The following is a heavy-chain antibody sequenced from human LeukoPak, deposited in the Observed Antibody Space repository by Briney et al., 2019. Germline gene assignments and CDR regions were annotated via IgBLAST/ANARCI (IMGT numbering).Heavy chain of an antibody. J-gene: IGHJ6*03. V-gene: IGHV4-59*01. D-gene: IGHD5-12*01. CDR3: ARSYSGYDRYYYYYYYTDV. Sequence: KPSETLSLTCTVSGGSISSYYWSWIRQPPGKGLEWIGYIYYSGSTNYNPSLKSRVTISVDTSKNQFSLKLSSVTAADTAVCYCARSYSGYDRYYYYYYYTDVWGKGTTVTVSS. CDR2: IYYSGST. CDR1: GGSISSYY.